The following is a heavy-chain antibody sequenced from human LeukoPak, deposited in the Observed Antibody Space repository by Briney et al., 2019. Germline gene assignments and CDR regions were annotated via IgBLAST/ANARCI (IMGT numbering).Heavy chain of an antibody. CDR1: GFTFSSYG. D-gene: IGHD3-3*01. V-gene: IGHV3-33*03. CDR3: AKSGRAKYYDFWSGSSGLAFDY. CDR2: IWYDGSNK. Sequence: GGSLRLSCAASGFTFSSYGMHWVRQAPGKGLEWVAVIWYDGSNKYYADSVKGRFTISRDNAKNSLYLQMNSLRAEDTALYYCAKSGRAKYYDFWSGSSGLAFDYGAQGTLVTVSS. J-gene: IGHJ4*02.